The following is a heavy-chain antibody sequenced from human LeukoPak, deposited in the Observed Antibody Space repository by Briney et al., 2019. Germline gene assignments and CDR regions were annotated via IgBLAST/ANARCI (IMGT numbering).Heavy chain of an antibody. D-gene: IGHD3-9*01. CDR1: GFTFTTYS. CDR2: VSNNII. Sequence: GGSLRLSCAASGFTFTTYSMNWVRQAPGQGLEWVSYVSNNIISYADSVKGRFTISRDSAKNSLYLQMNSLRDEDTAVYFCARDLDWAFDRWGQGTLVTVSS. V-gene: IGHV3-48*02. CDR3: ARDLDWAFDR. J-gene: IGHJ4*02.